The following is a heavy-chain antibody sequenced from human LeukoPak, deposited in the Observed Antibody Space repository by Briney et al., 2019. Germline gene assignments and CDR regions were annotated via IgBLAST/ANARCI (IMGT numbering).Heavy chain of an antibody. Sequence: SVKVSCKASGGTFSSYAISWVRQAPGQGLEWMGGIIPILGTANYAQKFQGRVTITADESTSTAYMELSSLRSEDTAVYYCARSRYYYDSSGYWYFDLWGRGTLVTVSS. CDR2: IIPILGTA. V-gene: IGHV1-69*13. J-gene: IGHJ2*01. D-gene: IGHD3-22*01. CDR1: GGTFSSYA. CDR3: ARSRYYYDSSGYWYFDL.